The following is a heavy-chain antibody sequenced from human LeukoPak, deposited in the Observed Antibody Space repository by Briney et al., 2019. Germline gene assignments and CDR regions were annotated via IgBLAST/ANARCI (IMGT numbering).Heavy chain of an antibody. V-gene: IGHV4-61*08. CDR2: IYYSGST. D-gene: IGHD5-24*01. CDR3: ARDGGVGYNLGYYYYYGMDV. J-gene: IGHJ6*02. Sequence: SETLSLTCTVSGGSISGTDLYWGWIRQLPGKGLEWIGYIYYSGSTNYNPSLKSRVTISVDTSKNQFSLKLSSVTAADTAVYYCARDGGVGYNLGYYYYYGMDVWGQGTTVTVSS. CDR1: GGSISGTDLY.